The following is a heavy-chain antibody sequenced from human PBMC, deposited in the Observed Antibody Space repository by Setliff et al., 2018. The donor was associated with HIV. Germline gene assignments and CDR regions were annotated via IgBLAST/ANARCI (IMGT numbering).Heavy chain of an antibody. CDR1: EFNVSYSY. CDR3: VKWNYPNS. D-gene: IGHD1-7*01. Sequence: GGSLRLSCAVSEFNVSYSYMTWVRQAPGKGLEWVAVIYGGGRTYYADSVKGRFTISRDNAKNTLYLHMNSLRAEDTAVYYCVKWNYPNSWGQGTLVTVSS. V-gene: IGHV3-53*01. CDR2: IYGGGRT. J-gene: IGHJ4*02.